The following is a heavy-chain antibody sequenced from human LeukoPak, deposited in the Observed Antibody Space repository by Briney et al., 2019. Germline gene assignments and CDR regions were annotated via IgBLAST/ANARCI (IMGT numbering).Heavy chain of an antibody. Sequence: GGSLTLPCAASGFTFISYAMSWVRQAPGKGLEWVSAISGSGSATYYTDSVKGRFTISRDNSKNTLYLQMNSLRAEDTAVYYCAKDRGCSGSSVYWGEKPRVSVSS. CDR1: GFTFISYA. J-gene: IGHJ4*02. V-gene: IGHV3-23*01. CDR3: AKDRGCSGSSVY. D-gene: IGHD1-26*01. CDR2: ISGSGSAT.